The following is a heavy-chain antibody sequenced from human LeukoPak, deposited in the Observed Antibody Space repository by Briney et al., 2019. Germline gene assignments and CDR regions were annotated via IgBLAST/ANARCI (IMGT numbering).Heavy chain of an antibody. V-gene: IGHV1-2*02. Sequence: ASVKVSCKASGYTFTGYYMHWVRQAPGQGLEWMGWINPNSGGTNYAQKFQGRVTMTRDTSISTAYMELGRLRSDDTAVYYCARSTAVADNTDYWGQGTLVTVSS. CDR1: GYTFTGYY. CDR2: INPNSGGT. D-gene: IGHD6-19*01. J-gene: IGHJ4*02. CDR3: ARSTAVADNTDY.